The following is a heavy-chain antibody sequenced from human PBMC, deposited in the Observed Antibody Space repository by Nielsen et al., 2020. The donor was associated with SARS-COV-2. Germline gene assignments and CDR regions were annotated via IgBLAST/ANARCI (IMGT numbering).Heavy chain of an antibody. CDR1: GGTFSSYA. CDR3: ARGEGWLAPDAFDI. Sequence: SVKVSCKASGGTFSSYAISWVRQAPGQGLEWMGGIIPIFGTANYAQKFQGRVTITADESTSTAYMELSSLRSEDTAVYDCARGEGWLAPDAFDIWGQGTMVTVSS. D-gene: IGHD6-19*01. V-gene: IGHV1-69*13. CDR2: IIPIFGTA. J-gene: IGHJ3*02.